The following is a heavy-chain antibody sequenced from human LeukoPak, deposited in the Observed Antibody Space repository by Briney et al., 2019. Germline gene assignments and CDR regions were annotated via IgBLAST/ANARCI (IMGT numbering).Heavy chain of an antibody. D-gene: IGHD3-3*01. V-gene: IGHV5-51*01. Sequence: GESLKISCKGSGYRFTSYWIGWVRQMPGKGLEWMGIIYPGDSDTRYSPSFQGQVTISADKSISTAYLQWSSLKASDTAMYYCARRFTIFGVVHAFDIWGQGTMVTVSS. CDR2: IYPGDSDT. J-gene: IGHJ3*02. CDR1: GYRFTSYW. CDR3: ARRFTIFGVVHAFDI.